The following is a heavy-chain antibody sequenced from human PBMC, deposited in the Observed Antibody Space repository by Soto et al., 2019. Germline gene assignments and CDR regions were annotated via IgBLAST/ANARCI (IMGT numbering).Heavy chain of an antibody. V-gene: IGHV3-23*01. D-gene: IGHD2-15*01. CDR3: AKGGEGYCSGTSCLYHMDA. J-gene: IGHJ6*03. Sequence: EVQLLESGGGLVQPGGSRRLSCAASGFTFSSYAMSWVRQAPGKGLEWVSTISDSGSTYYADSVKGRFPISRDISKNTLYVQMRSLRAEDTAVYYCAKGGEGYCSGTSCLYHMDAWGKGTTVTVSS. CDR2: ISDSGST. CDR1: GFTFSSYA.